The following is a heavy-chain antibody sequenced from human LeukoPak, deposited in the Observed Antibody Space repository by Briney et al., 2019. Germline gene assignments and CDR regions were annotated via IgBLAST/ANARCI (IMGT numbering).Heavy chain of an antibody. CDR3: ARVSRAAALGY. J-gene: IGHJ4*02. Sequence: GTLRLSCAASGFTFSSYGMNWVRQAPGKGLEWVSGIVPSGGTTYYADSVKGRFTVSRDNSKNTLYLQMISLRADDTAVYYCARVSRAAALGYWGQGTLVTVSS. CDR1: GFTFSSYG. V-gene: IGHV3-23*01. D-gene: IGHD6-13*01. CDR2: IVPSGGTT.